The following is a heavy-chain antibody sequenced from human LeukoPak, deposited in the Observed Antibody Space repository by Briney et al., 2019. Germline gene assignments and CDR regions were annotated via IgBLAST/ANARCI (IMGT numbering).Heavy chain of an antibody. D-gene: IGHD3-22*01. J-gene: IGHJ4*02. Sequence: GGSLRLSCAASGFTFSDYYMSWIRQAPGKGLEWVSYISSSGSTIYYADSVKGRFTISRDNAKNSLYLQMNSLRVEDTAVYYCARSDNYDSSYDYWGQGTLVTVSS. V-gene: IGHV3-11*01. CDR3: ARSDNYDSSYDY. CDR2: ISSSGSTI. CDR1: GFTFSDYY.